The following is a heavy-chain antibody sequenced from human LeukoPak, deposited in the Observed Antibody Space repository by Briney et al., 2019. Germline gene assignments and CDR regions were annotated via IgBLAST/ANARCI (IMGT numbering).Heavy chain of an antibody. D-gene: IGHD2-21*02. CDR3: ARVSGPHIVVVTAKYYFDY. CDR2: INHSGST. J-gene: IGHJ4*02. V-gene: IGHV4-34*01. CDR1: GGSFSGYY. Sequence: SETLSLTCAVYGGSFSGYYWSWIRQPPGKGLEWIGEINHSGSTNYNPSLKSRVTISVDTSKNQFSLKLGSVTAADSAVYYCARVSGPHIVVVTAKYYFDYWGQGTLVTVSS.